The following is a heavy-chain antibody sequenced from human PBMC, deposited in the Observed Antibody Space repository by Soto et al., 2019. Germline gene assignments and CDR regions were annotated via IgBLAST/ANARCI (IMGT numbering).Heavy chain of an antibody. V-gene: IGHV3-23*01. CDR2: ISGSGGST. J-gene: IGHJ6*02. CDR1: GFTFSSYA. CDR3: AKGNYYDSSGYEKDTRPHHHDYYYYYGMDV. Sequence: PGGSLRLSCAASGFTFSSYAMSWVRQAPGKGLEWVSAISGSGGSTYYADSVKGRFTISRDNSKNTLYLQMNSLRAEDTAVYYCAKGNYYDSSGYEKDTRPHHHDYYYYYGMDVWGQGTTVTVSS. D-gene: IGHD3-22*01.